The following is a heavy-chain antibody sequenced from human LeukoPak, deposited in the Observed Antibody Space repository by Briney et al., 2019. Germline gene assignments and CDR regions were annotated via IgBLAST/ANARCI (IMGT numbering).Heavy chain of an antibody. CDR1: GGSISSSSYY. CDR3: ATGWYFDL. Sequence: PSETLSLTCTVSGGSISSSSYYWSWIRQPPGKGLEWIGTIYYSGSAYYNPSLKSRVTISVDTSKNQFSLKLSSVTAADTAVYYCATGWYFDLWGRGTLVTVSS. V-gene: IGHV4-39*07. J-gene: IGHJ2*01. CDR2: IYYSGSA.